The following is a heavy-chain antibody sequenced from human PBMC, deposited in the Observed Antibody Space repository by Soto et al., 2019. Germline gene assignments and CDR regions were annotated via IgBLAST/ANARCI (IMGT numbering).Heavy chain of an antibody. J-gene: IGHJ5*02. CDR3: ARAIAAAGTKWFDP. CDR1: GYTFTSYG. V-gene: IGHV1-18*01. CDR2: ISAYNGNT. D-gene: IGHD6-13*01. Sequence: APVKVACKASGYTFTSYGISWVRLAPGQGLEWMGWISAYNGNTNYAQKLQGRVTMTTDTSTSTAYMELRSLRSDDTAVYYCARAIAAAGTKWFDPWGQGTLVTVSS.